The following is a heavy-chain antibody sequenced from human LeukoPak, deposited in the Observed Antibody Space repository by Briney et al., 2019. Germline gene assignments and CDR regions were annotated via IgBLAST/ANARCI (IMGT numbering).Heavy chain of an antibody. J-gene: IGHJ3*01. V-gene: IGHV3-15*01. D-gene: IGHD7-27*01. Sequence: NPGGSLRLSCAASGFTFSDAWMSWVRQAPGKGLEWLGRIKTKTDGGTTDYAAPVKGRFTISRDDSKNTLFPQMNSLKIEDTAVYYCTTTWGRAAFDFWGQGTKVTVSS. CDR3: TTTWGRAAFDF. CDR2: IKTKTDGGTT. CDR1: GFTFSDAW.